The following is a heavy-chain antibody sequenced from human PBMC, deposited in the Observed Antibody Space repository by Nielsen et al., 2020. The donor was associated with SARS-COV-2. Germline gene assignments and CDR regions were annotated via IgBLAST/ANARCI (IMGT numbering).Heavy chain of an antibody. Sequence: ASVKVSCKASGYTFTGYYMHWVRQAPGQGLEWMGRINPNSGGTNYAQKFQGRVTMTRDTSISTAYMELSRLRSDDTAVYYCARDGSIRGSYHYYYMDVWGKGTTVTVSS. J-gene: IGHJ6*03. D-gene: IGHD3-10*01. CDR1: GYTFTGYY. CDR2: INPNSGGT. CDR3: ARDGSIRGSYHYYYMDV. V-gene: IGHV1-2*06.